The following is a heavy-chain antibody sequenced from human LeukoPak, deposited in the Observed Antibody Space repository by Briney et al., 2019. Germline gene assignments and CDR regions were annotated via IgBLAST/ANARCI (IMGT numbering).Heavy chain of an antibody. J-gene: IGHJ4*02. Sequence: ASETLPLTCTVSGGSISSGDYYWSWIRQPPGKGLEWIGYIYYSGSTYYNPSLKSRVTISVDTSKNQFSLKLSSVTAADTAVYYCARVDYDSSGLFDYWGQGTLVTVSS. CDR1: GGSISSGDYY. V-gene: IGHV4-30-4*08. CDR2: IYYSGST. D-gene: IGHD3-22*01. CDR3: ARVDYDSSGLFDY.